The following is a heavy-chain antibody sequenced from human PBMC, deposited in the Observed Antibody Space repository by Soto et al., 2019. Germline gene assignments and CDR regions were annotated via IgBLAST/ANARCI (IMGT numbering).Heavy chain of an antibody. Sequence: EVQLVESGGGLVQPGGSLRLSCAASGFTFSTYWMTWVRQAPGKGLEWVANIQEDGSDKNYVESVKGRFTISRDNAKNSLYLQMNSLRVEDTALYYCARGGSESDYWGQGTLVIVSS. CDR3: ARGGSESDY. CDR1: GFTFSTYW. J-gene: IGHJ4*02. V-gene: IGHV3-7*01. CDR2: IQEDGSDK.